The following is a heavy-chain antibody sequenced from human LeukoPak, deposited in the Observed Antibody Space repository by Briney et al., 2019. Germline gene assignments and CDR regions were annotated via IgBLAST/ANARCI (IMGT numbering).Heavy chain of an antibody. Sequence: PGGSLRLSCAASGFXLSSYEMNWVRQAPGKGLEWISYISDSGSTTYYADSVKGRFSISRDNAKNSLYLQMNSLRAEDTAVYYCARIGYSNWGDALDIWGQGTMVTASS. D-gene: IGHD6-13*01. CDR3: ARIGYSNWGDALDI. CDR1: GFXLSSYE. CDR2: ISDSGSTT. J-gene: IGHJ3*02. V-gene: IGHV3-48*03.